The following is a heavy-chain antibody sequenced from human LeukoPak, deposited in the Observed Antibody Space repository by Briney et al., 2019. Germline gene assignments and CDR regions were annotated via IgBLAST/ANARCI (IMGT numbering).Heavy chain of an antibody. V-gene: IGHV3-48*04. J-gene: IGHJ4*02. D-gene: IGHD3-22*01. Sequence: GGSLRLSCAASGFTFSTYSMKWVRQAPGKGLEWVSYISSSSSTIYYADSVRGRFTISRDNAKNSLYLQMNSLRAEDTAVYYCAKPLNYYDSSGFGYWGQGTPVTVSS. CDR1: GFTFSTYS. CDR3: AKPLNYYDSSGFGY. CDR2: ISSSSSTI.